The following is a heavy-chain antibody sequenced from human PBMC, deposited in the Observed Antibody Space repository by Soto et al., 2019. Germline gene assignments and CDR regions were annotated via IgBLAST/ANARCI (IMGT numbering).Heavy chain of an antibody. CDR1: GFTFSSYW. J-gene: IGHJ4*02. D-gene: IGHD2-21*01. CDR2: INSDGSST. V-gene: IGHV3-74*01. CDR3: ASVIPLGY. Sequence: EVQLVESGGGLVQPGGSLRLSCAASGFTFSSYWMHWVRQAPGKGLVWVSRINSDGSSTYYADSVKGRFTISRDNAKSRLYLQMSVLRAGDAAVYYCASVIPLGYWGQGTLVTVSS.